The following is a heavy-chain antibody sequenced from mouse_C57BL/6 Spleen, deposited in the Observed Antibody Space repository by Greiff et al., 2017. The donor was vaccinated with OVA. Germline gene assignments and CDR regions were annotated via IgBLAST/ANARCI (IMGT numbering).Heavy chain of an antibody. CDR3: ARYDYSNYWYFDV. Sequence: EVKLVESGPELVKPGASVKMPCKASGYTFTDYNMDWVKQSHGKSLEWIGDINPNNGGTIYNQKFKGKATLTVDKSSSTAYMELRSLTSEDTAVYYCARYDYSNYWYFDVWGTGTTVTVSS. D-gene: IGHD2-5*01. V-gene: IGHV1-18*01. CDR2: INPNNGGT. CDR1: GYTFTDYN. J-gene: IGHJ1*03.